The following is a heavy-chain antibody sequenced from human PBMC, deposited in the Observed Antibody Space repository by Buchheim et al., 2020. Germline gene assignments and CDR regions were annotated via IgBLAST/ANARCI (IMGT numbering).Heavy chain of an antibody. CDR1: GYSFTNYG. D-gene: IGHD2-15*01. V-gene: IGHV1-69*13. CDR3: ASGDALLGNNWFDP. CDR2: IIPIFGTA. J-gene: IGHJ5*02. Sequence: QVQLVQSGGEVKKPGASVKVSCKASGYSFTNYGISWVRQAPGQGLEWMGGIIPIFGTANYAQKFQGRVTITADESTSTAYMELSSLRSEDTAVYYCASGDALLGNNWFDPWGQGTL.